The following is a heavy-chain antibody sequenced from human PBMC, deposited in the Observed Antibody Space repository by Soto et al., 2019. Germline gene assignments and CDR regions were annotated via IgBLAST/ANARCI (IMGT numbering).Heavy chain of an antibody. CDR1: GYTFTSHA. CDR3: ATSSWGFCSGGDCYSGGFDV. J-gene: IGHJ3*01. CDR2: INAGNGNT. D-gene: IGHD2-15*01. Sequence: QVQLVQSGAEVKKPGASVKVSCKASGYTFTSHAMHWVRQAPGQRLEWMGWINAGNGNTKYSQTFQDRVTITRDTSASTAYMELSSLRSEDTAMYYCATSSWGFCSGGDCYSGGFDVWGHGTMVTVS. V-gene: IGHV1-3*01.